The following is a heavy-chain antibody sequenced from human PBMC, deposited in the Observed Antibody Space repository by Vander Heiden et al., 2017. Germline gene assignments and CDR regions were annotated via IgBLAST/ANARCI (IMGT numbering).Heavy chain of an antibody. J-gene: IGHJ5*02. CDR2: IYYSGST. Sequence: QLQLQEPGPGLVKPSETLSLTCTVSGGSISSNTYYWGWIRHPPGKGLEWIGSIYYSGSTYYNPSLKSRVTISVDTSKNQFSLKLSSVTAADTAVYHCASSCSSTSCYSRRGGWFDPWGQGTLVTVSS. CDR1: GGSISSNTYY. V-gene: IGHV4-39*01. CDR3: ASSCSSTSCYSRRGGWFDP. D-gene: IGHD2-2*02.